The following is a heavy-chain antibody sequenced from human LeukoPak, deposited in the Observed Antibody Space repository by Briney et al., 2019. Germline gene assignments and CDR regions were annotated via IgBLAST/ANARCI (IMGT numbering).Heavy chain of an antibody. CDR1: GFTFSSYA. CDR3: AKLQDSSGWYLPEDAFDI. D-gene: IGHD6-19*01. CDR2: ISGSGGST. V-gene: IGHV3-23*01. Sequence: GGSLRLSCAASGFTFSSYAMSWVRQAPGKGLEWVSAISGSGGSTYYADSVKGRFTISRDNSKNTLYLQMSSLRAEDTAVYYCAKLQDSSGWYLPEDAFDIWGQGTMVTVSS. J-gene: IGHJ3*02.